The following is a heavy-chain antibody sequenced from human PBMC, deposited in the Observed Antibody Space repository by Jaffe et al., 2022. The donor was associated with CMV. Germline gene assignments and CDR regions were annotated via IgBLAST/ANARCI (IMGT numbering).Heavy chain of an antibody. V-gene: IGHV3-53*02. CDR1: GFTVSSNF. CDR2: IYSDGST. CDR3: TGGGLNWFDP. Sequence: EVQLVETGGGLIQPGESLRLSCAASGFTVSSNFMSWVRQAPGKGLEWVSIIYSDGSTYYADSVKGRFTLSRDNSKNTVYLQMNRLRAEDTAVYYCTGGGLNWFDPWGQGTLVTVSS. D-gene: IGHD3-10*01. J-gene: IGHJ5*02.